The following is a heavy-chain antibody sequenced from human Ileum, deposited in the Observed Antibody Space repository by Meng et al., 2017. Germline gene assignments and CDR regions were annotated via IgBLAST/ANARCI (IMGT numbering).Heavy chain of an antibody. CDR3: TTLAGAATLDY. CDR2: ISDDGSTK. V-gene: IGHV3-30*04. Sequence: GEFLKISCAASGFPFSSYAIHWVRQAPGKGLEWVTVISDDGSTKHYADSVKGRFTISRDNSKNTVYLQLNGLRAEDTALYYCTTLAGAATLDYWGQGTLVTVSS. CDR1: GFPFSSYA. D-gene: IGHD2/OR15-2a*01. J-gene: IGHJ4*02.